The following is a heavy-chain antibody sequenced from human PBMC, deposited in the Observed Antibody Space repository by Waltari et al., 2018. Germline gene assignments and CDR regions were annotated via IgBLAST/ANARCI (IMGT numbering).Heavy chain of an antibody. CDR1: AFVFTAPA. CDR2: SRNRAYSLST. V-gene: IGHV3-72*01. J-gene: IGHJ4*02. CDR3: TRVPNYYVDY. Sequence: EVQLVECGGGWVQPGGAVTLACAASAFVFTAPAMEWVGQARGKGLEWVGRSRNRAYSLSTEYAESVKGRFTISSDDSKNSLYLQMNSLKTERTAVCYCTRVPNYYVDYWGQGTLVTVSS.